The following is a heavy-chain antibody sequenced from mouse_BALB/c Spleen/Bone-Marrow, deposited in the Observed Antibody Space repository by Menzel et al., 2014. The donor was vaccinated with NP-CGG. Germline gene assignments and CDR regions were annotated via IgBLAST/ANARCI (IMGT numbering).Heavy chain of an antibody. CDR2: INPYNGDT. V-gene: IGHV1-20*02. CDR1: GYSFXGYF. D-gene: IGHD1-1*01. Sequence: VQLQQSGPGPVKPGASVKISCKASGYSFXGYFMNWVMQSHGKSLEWIGRINPYNGDTFYNQKFKGKATLTVDKSSSTAHMELRSPASEDSAVYYCARSGYYGSSYFDYWGQGTTLTVSS. CDR3: ARSGYYGSSYFDY. J-gene: IGHJ2*01.